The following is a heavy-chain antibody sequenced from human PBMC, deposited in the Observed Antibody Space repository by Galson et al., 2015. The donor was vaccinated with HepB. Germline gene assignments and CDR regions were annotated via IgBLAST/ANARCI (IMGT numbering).Heavy chain of an antibody. Sequence: SLRLSCAASGFTFSNYAMYWVRQAPGKGLEWVSVIEGTSDVTHYADSVKGRFTISRDNSRNTLYLQMNSLRPDDTAVYFCSKAQGPHNGASDFWGQGTLVTVSS. V-gene: IGHV3-23*05. CDR3: SKAQGPHNGASDF. CDR2: IEGTSDVT. CDR1: GFTFSNYA. J-gene: IGHJ3*01. D-gene: IGHD1-14*01.